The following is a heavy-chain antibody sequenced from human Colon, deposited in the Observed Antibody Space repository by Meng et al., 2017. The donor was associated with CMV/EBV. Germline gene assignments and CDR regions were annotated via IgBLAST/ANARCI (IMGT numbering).Heavy chain of an antibody. CDR2: IGHDGSYT. CDR3: ARDLERGKYVDY. CDR1: GFSFGVFG. V-gene: IGHV3-33*01. Sequence: CGASGFSFGVFGMHWVRQAPGKGLEFVAIIGHDGSYTNYADSVKGRFTISRDNSKNTVSLQLSSLRAEDTAVYYCARDLERGKYVDYWGPGTLVTVSS. D-gene: IGHD3-3*01. J-gene: IGHJ4*02.